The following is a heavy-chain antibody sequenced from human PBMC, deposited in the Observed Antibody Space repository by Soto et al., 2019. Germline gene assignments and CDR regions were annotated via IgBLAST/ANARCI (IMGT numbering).Heavy chain of an antibody. CDR3: VGASGVNPIDF. Sequence: PGGSLRLSCAPSGFTFSDFEMNWVRQAPGKGLEWISYISSAGSHTFYADSVKGRFTISRDNAMNSLFLQMNSLSAEDTGIYYCVGASGVNPIDFWGHGTQVTVSS. CDR1: GFTFSDFE. D-gene: IGHD3-10*01. V-gene: IGHV3-48*03. CDR2: ISSAGSHT. J-gene: IGHJ4*01.